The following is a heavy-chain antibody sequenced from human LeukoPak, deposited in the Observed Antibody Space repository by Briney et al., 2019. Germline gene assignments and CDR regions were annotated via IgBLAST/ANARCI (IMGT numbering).Heavy chain of an antibody. CDR3: AVYYYGSGSYAD. V-gene: IGHV3-21*01. J-gene: IGHJ4*02. CDR2: ISSSGSYI. D-gene: IGHD3-10*01. Sequence: GGSLRLSCAASGFTFSTYSMDWVRQAPGKGLEWVSSISSSGSYIYYADSVKGRFTISRDNAKNSLYLQMNSLRAEDTAVYYCAVYYYGSGSYADWGQGTLVTVSS. CDR1: GFTFSTYS.